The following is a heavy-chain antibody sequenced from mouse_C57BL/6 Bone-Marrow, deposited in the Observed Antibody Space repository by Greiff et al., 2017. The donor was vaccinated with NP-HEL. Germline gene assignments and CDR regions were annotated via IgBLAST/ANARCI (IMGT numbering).Heavy chain of an antibody. D-gene: IGHD1-1*01. Sequence: QVQLQQPGAELVRPGTSVKLSCKASGYTFTSYWMHWVKQRPGQGLEWIGVIDPSDSYTNYNQKFKGKATLTADTSSSTAYMQLSSLTSEDSAVYYCARRDYGSSYVETWFAYWGQGTLVTVSA. CDR2: IDPSDSYT. CDR3: ARRDYGSSYVETWFAY. V-gene: IGHV1-59*01. CDR1: GYTFTSYW. J-gene: IGHJ3*01.